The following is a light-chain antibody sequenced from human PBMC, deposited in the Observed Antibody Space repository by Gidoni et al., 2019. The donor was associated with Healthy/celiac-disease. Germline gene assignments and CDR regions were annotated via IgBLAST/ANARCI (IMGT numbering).Light chain of an antibody. CDR3: QQSYSTPYT. V-gene: IGKV1-39*01. J-gene: IGKJ2*01. CDR2: AAS. Sequence: DVPLNHTPSSLSASVGDRVTITCRASQSISSYLNWYQQKPGKAPKLLIYAASSLQSGVPSRFSGSGSGTDFTLTISSLQPEDFATYYCQQSYSTPYTFGQGTKLEIK. CDR1: QSISSY.